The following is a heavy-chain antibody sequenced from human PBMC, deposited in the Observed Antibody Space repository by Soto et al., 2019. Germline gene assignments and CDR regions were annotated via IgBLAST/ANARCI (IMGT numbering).Heavy chain of an antibody. CDR2: MYNSGIT. J-gene: IGHJ4*02. Sequence: SETLSLTCTVSGGSIISGGYYWSWIRHPPGKGLEWIGYMYNSGITYYNPSLKSRVSISVDTSKNQFSLRLSSVTAADTAVYFCARVVSSGYYDFDYWGQGTLVTVSS. CDR1: GGSIISGGYY. CDR3: ARVVSSGYYDFDY. D-gene: IGHD3-22*01. V-gene: IGHV4-30-4*01.